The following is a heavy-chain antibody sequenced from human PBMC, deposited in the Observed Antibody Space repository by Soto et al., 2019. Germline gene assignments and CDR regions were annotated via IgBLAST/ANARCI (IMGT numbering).Heavy chain of an antibody. J-gene: IGHJ4*02. Sequence: QPGGSLRLSCAASGFTFSSYAMHWVRQAPGKGLEWVAVISYDGSNKYYADSVKGRFTISRDNSKNTLYLQMNSLRAEDTAVYYCARDRFSSSSVVFDYWGQGTLVTVSS. CDR1: GFTFSSYA. D-gene: IGHD6-6*01. CDR2: ISYDGSNK. V-gene: IGHV3-30-3*01. CDR3: ARDRFSSSSVVFDY.